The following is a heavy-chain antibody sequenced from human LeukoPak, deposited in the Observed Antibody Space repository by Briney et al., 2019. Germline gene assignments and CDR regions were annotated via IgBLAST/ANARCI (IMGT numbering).Heavy chain of an antibody. D-gene: IGHD5-12*01. J-gene: IGHJ2*01. CDR1: GGSNSPYY. CDR2: IHYSGRT. CDR3: ARDSSGYDSGWYFDL. V-gene: IGHV4-59*01. Sequence: PSETLSLTCTVSGGSNSPYYWNCIRQPPGNGLEWIGYIHYSGRTDYNPSLNSRVTITVDTSKSQFSLKLTSVTAADTAVYYCARDSSGYDSGWYFDLSGRGTLVTVSS.